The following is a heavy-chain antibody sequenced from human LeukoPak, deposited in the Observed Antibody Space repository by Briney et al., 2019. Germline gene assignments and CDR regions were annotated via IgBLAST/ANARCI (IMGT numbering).Heavy chain of an antibody. CDR3: ARILYGDYLLDY. V-gene: IGHV1-18*04. D-gene: IGHD4-17*01. J-gene: IGHJ4*02. CDR1: GYTFTSYG. Sequence: ASVKVSCKASGYTFTSYGISWVRQAPGQGLEWMGWISAYNGNANYAQKLLGRVTMTTDTSTSTAYMELRSLRSDDTAVYYCARILYGDYLLDYWGQGTLVTVSS. CDR2: ISAYNGNA.